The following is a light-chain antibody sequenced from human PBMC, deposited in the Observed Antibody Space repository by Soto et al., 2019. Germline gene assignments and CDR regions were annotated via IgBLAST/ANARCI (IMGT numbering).Light chain of an antibody. Sequence: QSALTQPRSVSGSPGQSVTISCTGTSSDVGGYNYVSWYQQHPGKAPKLMIYDVSKRPSGVPDRFSGSKSGNTASLTISGLQAEDYADYYCCSYAGSYIPFGTGTKLTVL. CDR2: DVS. V-gene: IGLV2-11*01. CDR1: SSDVGGYNY. CDR3: CSYAGSYIP. J-gene: IGLJ1*01.